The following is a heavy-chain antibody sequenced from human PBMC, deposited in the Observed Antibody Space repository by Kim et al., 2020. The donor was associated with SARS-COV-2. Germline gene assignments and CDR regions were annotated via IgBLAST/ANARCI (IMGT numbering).Heavy chain of an antibody. CDR2: SYAT. CDR3: TSLYDTDY. J-gene: IGHJ4*02. V-gene: IGHV3-73*01. D-gene: IGHD3-9*01. Sequence: SYATAYAASVKGRLTISRDDSKNTAYLQMNSLKSEDTAVYYCTSLYDTDYWGQGTLVTVSS.